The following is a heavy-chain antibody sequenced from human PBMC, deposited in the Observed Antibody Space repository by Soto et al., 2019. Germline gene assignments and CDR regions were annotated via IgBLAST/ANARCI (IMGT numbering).Heavy chain of an antibody. CDR1: GGSISSGGYY. V-gene: IGHV4-31*03. CDR3: ARVWGGAFDI. J-gene: IGHJ3*02. D-gene: IGHD3-10*01. CDR2: IYYSGST. Sequence: SETLSLTCTVSGGSISSGGYYWSWIRQHPGKGLEWIGYIYYSGSTYYNPSPKSRVTISVDTSKNQFSLKLSSVTAADTAVYYCARVWGGAFDIWGQGTMVTVSS.